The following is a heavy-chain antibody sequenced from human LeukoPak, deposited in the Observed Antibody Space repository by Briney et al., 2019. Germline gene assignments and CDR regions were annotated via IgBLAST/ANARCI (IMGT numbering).Heavy chain of an antibody. Sequence: GGSLRLSCEGSGFTFSNYGLSWVRQAPGKGLEWVSGITGSGGSTYYADSVKGRFTISRDNSKNTLYLQMNSLRAEDTAIYYCARDERLLSFLKWGQGTLVTVSS. CDR2: ITGSGGST. V-gene: IGHV3-23*01. J-gene: IGHJ4*02. CDR3: ARDERLLSFLK. CDR1: GFTFSNYG. D-gene: IGHD3-3*01.